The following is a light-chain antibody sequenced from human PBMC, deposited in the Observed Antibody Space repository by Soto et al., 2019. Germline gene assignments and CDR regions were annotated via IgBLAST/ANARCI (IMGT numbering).Light chain of an antibody. Sequence: SVLTQPPSVSAAPGQKVTISCSGSSSNIGGNSVSWYQQLPGTVPKLLICDDNKRPSGIPDRFYGAKSGTSATLGITGFQTGDEADYYCGSWDSSMSAYVFGTGTKVTVL. J-gene: IGLJ1*01. CDR1: SSNIGGNS. V-gene: IGLV1-51*01. CDR3: GSWDSSMSAYV. CDR2: DDN.